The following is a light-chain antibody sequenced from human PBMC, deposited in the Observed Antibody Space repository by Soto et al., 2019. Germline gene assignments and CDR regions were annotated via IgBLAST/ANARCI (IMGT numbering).Light chain of an antibody. J-gene: IGKJ2*01. Sequence: IQLTQSPSSLSASVGDRVTVTCRASQGISSYLAWYQQKPGKAPKLLIYAASTLQSGVPSRFSGSGSGTDSTLTISSVQPEDFATYYCQQLNNYPSTFGQGTKLEIK. V-gene: IGKV1-9*01. CDR2: AAS. CDR3: QQLNNYPST. CDR1: QGISSY.